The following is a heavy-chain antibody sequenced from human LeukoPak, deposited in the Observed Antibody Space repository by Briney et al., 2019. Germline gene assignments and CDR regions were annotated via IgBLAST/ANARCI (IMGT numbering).Heavy chain of an antibody. Sequence: PGGSLRLSCAASGFTFSSYSMNWVRQAPGKGLEWVSSISSSSSYIYYADSVKGRFTISRDNAKNSLYLQMNSLRAEDTAVYYCARDPLGRYYFDYWGQGTLVTVSS. CDR1: GFTFSSYS. CDR2: ISSSSSYI. V-gene: IGHV3-21*01. J-gene: IGHJ4*02. D-gene: IGHD3-10*01. CDR3: ARDPLGRYYFDY.